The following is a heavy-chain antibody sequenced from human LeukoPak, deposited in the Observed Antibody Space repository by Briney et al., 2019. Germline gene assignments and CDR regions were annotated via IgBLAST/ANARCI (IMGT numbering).Heavy chain of an antibody. CDR2: DNPSGDST. V-gene: IGHV1-46*01. CDR1: GYTFSNYN. Sequence: VASVKVSCKASGYTFSNYNIHWLRQAPGQGLEWMGIDNPSGDSTNYAQNFQGRVTMTGDTSTSTVYMELSSLRSEDTAVYYCARVRDGYNDAYDIWGQGTMVTVTS. D-gene: IGHD5-24*01. J-gene: IGHJ3*02. CDR3: ARVRDGYNDAYDI.